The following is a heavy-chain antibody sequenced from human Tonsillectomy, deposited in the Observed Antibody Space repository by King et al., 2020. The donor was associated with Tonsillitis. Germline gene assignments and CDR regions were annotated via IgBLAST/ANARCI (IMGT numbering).Heavy chain of an antibody. Sequence: VQLVESGGGVVQPGRSQRLSCAASEFTFSSYAMNWVRQAPGKGLEWVAVISYDGSNKYYADSVKGRFTISRDNSRKTLYLQMNSLKTEDTAVYYCATSGSEVGEYYYSYTGMDVWGQGTTVTVSS. D-gene: IGHD3-10*01. CDR3: ATSGSEVGEYYYSYTGMDV. J-gene: IGHJ6*02. V-gene: IGHV3-30-3*01. CDR2: ISYDGSNK. CDR1: EFTFSSYA.